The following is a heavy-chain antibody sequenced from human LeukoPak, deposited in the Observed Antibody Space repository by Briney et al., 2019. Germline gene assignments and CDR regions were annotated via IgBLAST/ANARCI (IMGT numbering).Heavy chain of an antibody. Sequence: GASVKVSCKASGYTFTSYDINWVRQATGQGLEWMGWINPNSGGTNYAQKFQGRVTMTRDTSISTAYMELSRLRSDDTAVYYCAREGPRAFDIWGQGTMVTVSS. CDR2: INPNSGGT. CDR3: AREGPRAFDI. CDR1: GYTFTSYD. V-gene: IGHV1-2*02. J-gene: IGHJ3*02.